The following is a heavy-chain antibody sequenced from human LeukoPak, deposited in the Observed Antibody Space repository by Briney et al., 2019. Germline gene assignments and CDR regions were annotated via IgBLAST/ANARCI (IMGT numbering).Heavy chain of an antibody. CDR3: ATEGTIAVAGSFDY. CDR2: FDPEDGET. CDR1: GYTLTELS. Sequence: ASVNVSRKVSGYTLTELSMHWVRQAPGKGLEGMGGFDPEDGETIYAQKFQGRVTMTEDTSTDTAYMELSGLRSEDTAVYYCATEGTIAVAGSFDYWGQGTLVTVSS. V-gene: IGHV1-24*01. D-gene: IGHD6-19*01. J-gene: IGHJ4*02.